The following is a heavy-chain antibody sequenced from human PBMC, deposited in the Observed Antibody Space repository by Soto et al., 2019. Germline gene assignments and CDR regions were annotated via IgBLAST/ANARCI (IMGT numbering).Heavy chain of an antibody. Sequence: QVQLQESGPGLVKPSETLSLTCKVSGGSISSYYWSWIRQPPGKGLEWLGYIYYSGSTNYNPARKIRVTIAVETSKNQFSLELSSVTAAGTAVYYCARGTSMETVVVTAGYFAYWGQGTLVTVSS. CDR2: IYYSGST. CDR1: GGSISSYY. J-gene: IGHJ4*02. V-gene: IGHV4-59*01. D-gene: IGHD2-21*02. CDR3: ARGTSMETVVVTAGYFAY.